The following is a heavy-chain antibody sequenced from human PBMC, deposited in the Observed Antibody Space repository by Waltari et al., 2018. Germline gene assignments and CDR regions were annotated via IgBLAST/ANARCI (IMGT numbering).Heavy chain of an antibody. CDR3: ATFPYYYGSGRSWFDP. CDR2: FDPEDGET. D-gene: IGHD3-10*01. V-gene: IGHV1-24*01. CDR1: GSTLTELS. J-gene: IGHJ5*02. Sequence: QVQLVQSGAEVKKPGASVKVSCKVSGSTLTELSMHWVRQAPGKGLEWMGGFDPEDGETIYAQKFQGRVTMTEDTSTDTAYMELSSLRSEDTAVYYCATFPYYYGSGRSWFDPWGQGTLVTVSS.